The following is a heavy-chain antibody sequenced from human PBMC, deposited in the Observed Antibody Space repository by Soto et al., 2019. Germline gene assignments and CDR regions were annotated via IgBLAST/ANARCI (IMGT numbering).Heavy chain of an antibody. CDR1: GFRFSSYW. CDR3: AKVGYNDWDFDR. V-gene: IGHV3-7*01. D-gene: IGHD3-16*01. Sequence: GGSLRLSCVASGFRFSSYWMTWVRQAPGKGLEWVAIINQDTSYRYYVDSVEGRFTISRDNAKSSVYLQMNSLRAEDTALYYCAKVGYNDWDFDRWGQGTLVTVSS. CDR2: INQDTSYR. J-gene: IGHJ4*02.